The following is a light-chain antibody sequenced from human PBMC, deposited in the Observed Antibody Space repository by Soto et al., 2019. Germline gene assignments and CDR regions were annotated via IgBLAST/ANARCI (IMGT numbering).Light chain of an antibody. J-gene: IGLJ2*01. Sequence: QAVVTQPPSASGTPGQRVFISCSGSGSNIGGTNYAYWYQQLPGAAPKLLMHSNNLRPSGVPERISGSKSGTSASLAISGLRSEDEAVYYCASWDDRLGAVIFGGGTKLTVL. CDR1: GSNIGGTNY. CDR3: ASWDDRLGAVI. V-gene: IGLV1-47*02. CDR2: SNN.